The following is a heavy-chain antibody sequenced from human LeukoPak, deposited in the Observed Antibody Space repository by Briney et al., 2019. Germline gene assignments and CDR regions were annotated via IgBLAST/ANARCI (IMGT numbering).Heavy chain of an antibody. Sequence: GGSLRLSCAASGFTFITFAMTWVRQAPGKGLEWVSTFSPDGFHYADSVKGPFANSRDNSMRALFLQMNSLRAEDTAIYYCAKDYARGGCSLAHCNPIDSWGQGTLVTVSS. J-gene: IGHJ4*02. CDR1: GFTFITFA. D-gene: IGHD2-15*01. CDR3: AKDYARGGCSLAHCNPIDS. CDR2: FSPDGF. V-gene: IGHV3-23*01.